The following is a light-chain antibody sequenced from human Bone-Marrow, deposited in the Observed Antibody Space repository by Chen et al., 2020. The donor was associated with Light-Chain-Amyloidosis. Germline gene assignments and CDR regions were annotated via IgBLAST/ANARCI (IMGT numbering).Light chain of an antibody. CDR2: EVT. J-gene: IGLJ1*01. Sequence: QLPLTKPPPVSGSPDPPTPTPSPGTSSDVGGDNHVSWYQQHPDKAPKLMIYEVTNRPSWVPDRFSGSKSDNTASLTISGLQTEDEADYFCSSYTITNTLVFGSGTRVTVL. CDR3: SSYTITNTLV. V-gene: IGLV2-14*01. CDR1: SSDVGGDNH.